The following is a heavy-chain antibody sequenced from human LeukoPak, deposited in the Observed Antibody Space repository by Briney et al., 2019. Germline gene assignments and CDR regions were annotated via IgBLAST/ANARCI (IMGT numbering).Heavy chain of an antibody. J-gene: IGHJ5*02. CDR3: ATAPRIFGGSYFGDNNWFDP. Sequence: GGSLRLSCAASGFTFDDYGMSWVRQAPGKGLEWVSGINWNGGSTGYADSVKGRFTISRDNAKNSLYLQMNSLRAEDTAVYYCATAPRIFGGSYFGDNNWFDPWGQGTLVTVSS. D-gene: IGHD1-26*01. CDR1: GFTFDDYG. V-gene: IGHV3-20*04. CDR2: INWNGGST.